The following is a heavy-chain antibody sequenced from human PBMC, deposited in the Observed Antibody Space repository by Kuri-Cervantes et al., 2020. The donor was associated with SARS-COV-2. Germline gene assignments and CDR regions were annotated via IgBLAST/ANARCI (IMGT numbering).Heavy chain of an antibody. CDR1: GGSISSYY. Sequence: GSLRLSCTVSGGSISSYYWSWIRQPPGKGLEWIGEINHSGSTNYNPSLKSRVTISVDTSKNQFSLKLSSVTAADTAVYYCARGGFLTGYRGTRGAFDIWGQGTMVTVSS. CDR3: ARGGFLTGYRGTRGAFDI. D-gene: IGHD3-9*01. CDR2: INHSGST. V-gene: IGHV4-34*01. J-gene: IGHJ3*02.